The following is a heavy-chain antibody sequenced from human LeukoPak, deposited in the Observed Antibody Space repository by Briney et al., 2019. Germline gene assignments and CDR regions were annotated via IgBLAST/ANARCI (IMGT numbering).Heavy chain of an antibody. CDR1: GGSISGYY. V-gene: IGHV4-4*07. CDR2: IYTSGTT. CDR3: ARGTDSSGFYNSYFDP. J-gene: IGHJ5*02. D-gene: IGHD3-22*01. Sequence: SETLSLTCTVSGGSISGYYWSWIRQPAGKGLEWIGRIYTSGTTNYNLSLKSRVNMSVDTSTNQFSLKLSSVTAADTAVYYCARGTDSSGFYNSYFDPWGQGTLVTVSS.